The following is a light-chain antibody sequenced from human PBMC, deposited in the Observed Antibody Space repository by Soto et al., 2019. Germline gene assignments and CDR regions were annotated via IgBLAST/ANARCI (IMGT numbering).Light chain of an antibody. J-gene: IGKJ1*01. V-gene: IGKV3-20*01. CDR3: HQYGTSPQT. CDR1: QSVSDTH. Sequence: EIVLTQSPGALSLSPGESATLSCRASQSVSDTHVAWYQQRPGQAPRLLIYDASRRDIGVPDRFIGSGSATDFTLTISWLEPEDFAVYFCHQYGTSPQTFGQGTKVEIK. CDR2: DAS.